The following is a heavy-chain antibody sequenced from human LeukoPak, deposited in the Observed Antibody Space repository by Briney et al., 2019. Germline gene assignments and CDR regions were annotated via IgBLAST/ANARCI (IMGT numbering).Heavy chain of an antibody. CDR2: ISTSGRAT. J-gene: IGHJ4*02. D-gene: IGHD5/OR15-5a*01. CDR1: GFAFNTYA. CDR3: AKARGSSVYEPFDY. V-gene: IGHV3-23*01. Sequence: GGSLRXSCAASGFAFNTYAMTWVRQAPEKGLQWVSTISTSGRATYYADSVEGRFTISRDNSKNTLYLQMNSLRADDTAVYYCAKARGSSVYEPFDYWGQGTQVTVSP.